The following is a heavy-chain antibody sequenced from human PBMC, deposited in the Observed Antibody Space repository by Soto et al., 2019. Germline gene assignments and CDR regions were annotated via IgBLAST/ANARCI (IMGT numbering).Heavy chain of an antibody. CDR1: GFIFSNAW. Sequence: GGSLRLSCAGSGFIFSNAWMNWVRQAPGKGLEWVARIKIKYDGGTTDYAAPAKGRFSISRDDSKNTVYLQMNSLKTEDTAVYYCSTGGYFYDYWGQGTPVTV. D-gene: IGHD2-15*01. V-gene: IGHV3-15*07. J-gene: IGHJ4*02. CDR2: IKIKYDGGTT. CDR3: STGGYFYDY.